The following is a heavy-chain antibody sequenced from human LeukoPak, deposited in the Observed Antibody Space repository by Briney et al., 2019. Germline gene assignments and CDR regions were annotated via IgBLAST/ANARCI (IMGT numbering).Heavy chain of an antibody. D-gene: IGHD3-22*01. CDR1: GYTFTSYY. CDR3: ARDIKANYYDSSGYYPYTFDI. CDR2: INPSGGST. Sequence: ASVKVSCKASGYTFTSYYMHWVRQAPGQGLEWMGIINPSGGSTSYAQKFQGRVTMTRDTSTSTVYMELSSLRSEDTAVYYCARDIKANYYDSSGYYPYTFDIWGQGAMVTVSS. V-gene: IGHV1-46*01. J-gene: IGHJ3*02.